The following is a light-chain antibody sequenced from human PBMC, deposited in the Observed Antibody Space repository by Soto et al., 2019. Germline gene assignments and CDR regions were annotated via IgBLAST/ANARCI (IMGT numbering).Light chain of an antibody. Sequence: QAVVTQGPSLTVSPGGTVTLTCGSSFGAVTNDNYPYGFQQKPGHAPRTLTYDTNNRQAWTPGRFSGSILGGKSALTPAGARAEDEAGCYFLLSCAGARPVVGGGTTL. CDR2: DTN. CDR3: LLSCAGARPV. J-gene: IGLJ3*02. V-gene: IGLV7-46*01. CDR1: FGAVTNDNY.